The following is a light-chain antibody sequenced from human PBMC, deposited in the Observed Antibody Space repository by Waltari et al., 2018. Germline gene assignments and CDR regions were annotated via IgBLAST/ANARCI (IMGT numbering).Light chain of an antibody. J-gene: IGLJ3*02. V-gene: IGLV2-11*01. CDR3: CSYANSKWV. CDR2: GVY. Sequence: QSVLTQPRSVSGSPGQSVAISCTGTSSDVGGYDYVSWYQPYPGKAPKVMIYGVYKRPSGVPDRFSGSKSGNTASLSISGLQAEDEADYYCCSYANSKWVFGGGTKLTVL. CDR1: SSDVGGYDY.